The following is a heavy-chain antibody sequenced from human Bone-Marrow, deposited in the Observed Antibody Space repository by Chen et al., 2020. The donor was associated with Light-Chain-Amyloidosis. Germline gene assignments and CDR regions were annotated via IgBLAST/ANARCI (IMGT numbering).Heavy chain of an antibody. CDR2: IYHSGST. CDR1: GYSISSGYY. J-gene: IGHJ4*02. D-gene: IGHD3-3*01. V-gene: IGHV4-38-2*01. CDR3: ARVHQYYDFWSGYYRRVGFDY. Sequence: QVQLQESGPGLVKPSETLSLTCAVSGYSISSGYYWGWIRQPPGKGLEWIGSIYHSGSTYYNPSLKSRVTISVDTSKNQFSLKLSSVTAADTAVYYCARVHQYYDFWSGYYRRVGFDYWGQGTLVTVSS.